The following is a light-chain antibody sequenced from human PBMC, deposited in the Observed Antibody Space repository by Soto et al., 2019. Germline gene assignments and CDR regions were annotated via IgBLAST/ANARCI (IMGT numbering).Light chain of an antibody. Sequence: QSVLTQPASVSGSPGQSITISCTGTSSDVGCYNLVSWYQQHPGKAPKLMIYEGSKRPSGVSNRFSGSKSGNTASLTISGLQAEDEADYYCCSYAGSSTSVVFGGGTQLTVL. CDR3: CSYAGSSTSVV. J-gene: IGLJ2*01. V-gene: IGLV2-23*01. CDR1: SSDVGCYNL. CDR2: EGS.